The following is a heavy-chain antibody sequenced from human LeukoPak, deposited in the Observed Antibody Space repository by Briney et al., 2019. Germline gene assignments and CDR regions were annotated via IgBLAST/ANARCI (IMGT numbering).Heavy chain of an antibody. D-gene: IGHD6-13*01. V-gene: IGHV3-74*01. J-gene: IGHJ4*02. CDR3: ASDSSHRIGAGGDY. Sequence: GGSLRLSCAASGFTFSNYWMHWVRHAPGKGLVWVSRINGDGSGRNYADSVKGRFTISRDNAKNTVYLQMNSLRAEDTAVYFCASDSSHRIGAGGDYWGQGTLVTVSS. CDR2: INGDGSGR. CDR1: GFTFSNYW.